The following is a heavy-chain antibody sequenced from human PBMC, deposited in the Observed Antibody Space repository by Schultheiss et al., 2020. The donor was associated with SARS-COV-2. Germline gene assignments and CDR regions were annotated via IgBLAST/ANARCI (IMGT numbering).Heavy chain of an antibody. V-gene: IGHV3-74*01. Sequence: GGSLRLSCAASGFTFSNYWMHWVRQAPGKGLVWVSHIDTDGSSTRYADSVKGRFTISRDNAQNTLYLQMNNLRVEDTAVYYCARDRGERYNWNYVADYWGQGPRVTVSS. CDR3: ARDRGERYNWNYVADY. CDR2: IDTDGSST. D-gene: IGHD1-7*01. CDR1: GFTFSNYW. J-gene: IGHJ4*02.